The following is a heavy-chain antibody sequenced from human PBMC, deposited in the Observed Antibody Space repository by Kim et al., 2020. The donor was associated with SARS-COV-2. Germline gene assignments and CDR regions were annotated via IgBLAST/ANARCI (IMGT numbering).Heavy chain of an antibody. D-gene: IGHD3-10*01. V-gene: IGHV3-21*01. Sequence: SVKGRFTISRDNAKNSLYLQMNSLRAEDTAVYYCARDGWFGENYYYGMDVWGQGTTVTVSS. CDR3: ARDGWFGENYYYGMDV. J-gene: IGHJ6*02.